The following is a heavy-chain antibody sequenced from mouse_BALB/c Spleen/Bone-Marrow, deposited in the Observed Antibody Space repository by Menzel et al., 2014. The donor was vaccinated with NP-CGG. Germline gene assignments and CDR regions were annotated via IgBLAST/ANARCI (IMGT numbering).Heavy chain of an antibody. J-gene: IGHJ2*01. Sequence: VQLKDSGPELVKPGASVKISCKASGYSFTGYYMHWVKQSQVKSLEWIGRINPYNGATSYNQNFKDKASLTVDKSSSTAYMELHSLTSEDSAVYYCARGIYYGGYFDYWGQGTTLTVSS. CDR2: INPYNGAT. V-gene: IGHV1-31*01. CDR1: GYSFTGYY. CDR3: ARGIYYGGYFDY. D-gene: IGHD1-1*01.